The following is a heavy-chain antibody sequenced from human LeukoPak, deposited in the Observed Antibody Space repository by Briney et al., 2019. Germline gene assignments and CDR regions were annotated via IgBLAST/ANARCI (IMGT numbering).Heavy chain of an antibody. CDR2: IGAYNGNT. D-gene: IGHD4-17*01. CDR1: GYTFTSFG. CDR3: ARRGYGDLDNWFEP. V-gene: IGHV1-18*01. J-gene: IGHJ5*02. Sequence: ASVKVSCKASGYTFTSFGISWVRQAPGQGLEWMGWIGAYNGNTNYAQKLQGRVTMPTDTSTSTAYMELRRLRSDDTAVYYCARRGYGDLDNWFEPWGQGTLVTVSS.